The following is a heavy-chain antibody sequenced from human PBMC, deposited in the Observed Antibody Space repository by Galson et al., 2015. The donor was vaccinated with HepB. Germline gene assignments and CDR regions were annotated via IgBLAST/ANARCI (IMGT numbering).Heavy chain of an antibody. CDR3: ARGGLRTDSSGYYFFDY. Sequence: SVTVSCKASGYTFTSYYMHWVRQAPGQGLEWMGIINPSGGSTSYAQKFQGRVTMTRDTSTSTVYMELSSLRSEDTAVYYCARGGLRTDSSGYYFFDYWGQGTLVTVSS. J-gene: IGHJ4*02. CDR2: INPSGGST. V-gene: IGHV1-46*01. CDR1: GYTFTSYY. D-gene: IGHD3-22*01.